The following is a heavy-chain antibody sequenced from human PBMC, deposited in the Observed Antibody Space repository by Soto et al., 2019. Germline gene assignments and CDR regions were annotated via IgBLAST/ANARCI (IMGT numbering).Heavy chain of an antibody. V-gene: IGHV1-69*01. CDR1: GGGINSKA. Sequence: KASGGGINSKAIWWLRQYKGQGLEWMGGIIPIFGTANYAQKFQGRVTITADESTSTAYMELSSLRSEDTAVYYCARDDFALDYYGSGSHLGWFDPWGQGTLVTVSS. D-gene: IGHD3-10*01. CDR3: ARDDFALDYYGSGSHLGWFDP. CDR2: IIPIFGTA. J-gene: IGHJ5*02.